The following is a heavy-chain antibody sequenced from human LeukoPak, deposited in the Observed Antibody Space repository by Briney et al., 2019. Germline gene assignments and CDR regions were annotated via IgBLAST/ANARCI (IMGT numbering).Heavy chain of an antibody. CDR2: ISGGGGST. CDR3: AKAPTVTNYYYGMDV. V-gene: IGHV3-23*01. D-gene: IGHD4-17*01. J-gene: IGHJ6*02. Sequence: PGGSLRLSCAASGFTFSSYAMSGVRQAPGKGLEWVSAISGGGGSTYYADSVKGRFTISRDNSKNTLYLQMNSLRAEDTAVYYCAKAPTVTNYYYGMDVWGQGTTVTVSS. CDR1: GFTFSSYA.